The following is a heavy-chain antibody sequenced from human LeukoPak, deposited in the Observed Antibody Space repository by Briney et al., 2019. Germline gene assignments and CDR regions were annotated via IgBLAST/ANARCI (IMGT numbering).Heavy chain of an antibody. J-gene: IGHJ4*02. Sequence: GASVKVSCKASGYTFTGYYMHWVRQPPGQGLEWMGRINPNSGGTNYAQKFQGRVTMTRDTSISTAYMELSRLRSDDTAVYYCARDLPLIKGAVDYWGQGTLVTVSS. CDR2: INPNSGGT. V-gene: IGHV1-2*06. CDR1: GYTFTGYY. CDR3: ARDLPLIKGAVDY. D-gene: IGHD1-26*01.